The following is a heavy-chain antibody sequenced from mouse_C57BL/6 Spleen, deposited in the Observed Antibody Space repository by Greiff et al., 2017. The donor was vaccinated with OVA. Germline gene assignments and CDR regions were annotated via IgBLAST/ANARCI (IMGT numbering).Heavy chain of an antibody. CDR1: GYTFTSYW. Sequence: VQLQQPGAELVKPGASVKLSCKASGYTFTSYWMHWVKQRPGQGLEWIGMIHPNSGSTNYNEKFKSKATLTVDKSSSTAYMQLSSLTSEDSAVYYCARANLLLSAYAMDYWGQGTSVTVSS. CDR2: IHPNSGST. J-gene: IGHJ4*01. CDR3: ARANLLLSAYAMDY. V-gene: IGHV1-64*01. D-gene: IGHD2-10*01.